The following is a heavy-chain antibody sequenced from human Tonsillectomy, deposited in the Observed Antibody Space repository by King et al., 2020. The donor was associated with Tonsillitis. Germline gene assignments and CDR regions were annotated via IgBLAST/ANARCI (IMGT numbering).Heavy chain of an antibody. D-gene: IGHD5-18*01. Sequence: VQLVESGGGVVQPGRSLRLSCAASGFTFSSYPMHWVRQAPGRGLEWGAVISHDGGNKYYADSVKGRFTISRDNSKNTLDLQMNSLRAEDTAVYYCAGSGYSYGYYYMDVWGKGTTVTVSS. CDR1: GFTFSSYP. V-gene: IGHV3-30*01. J-gene: IGHJ6*03. CDR3: AGSGYSYGYYYMDV. CDR2: ISHDGGNK.